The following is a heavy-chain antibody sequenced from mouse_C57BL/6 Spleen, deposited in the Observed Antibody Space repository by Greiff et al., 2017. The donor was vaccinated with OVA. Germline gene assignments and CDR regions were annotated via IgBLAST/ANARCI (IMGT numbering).Heavy chain of an antibody. CDR3: ARSRYSNFYFDY. D-gene: IGHD2-5*01. Sequence: EVKLVESGGGLVKPGGSLKLSCAASGFTFSDYGMHWVRQAPEKGLEWVAYISSGSSTIYYADTVKGRFTISRDNAKNTLFLQMTSLRSEDTAMYYCARSRYSNFYFDYWGQGTTLTVSS. V-gene: IGHV5-17*01. CDR1: GFTFSDYG. J-gene: IGHJ2*01. CDR2: ISSGSSTI.